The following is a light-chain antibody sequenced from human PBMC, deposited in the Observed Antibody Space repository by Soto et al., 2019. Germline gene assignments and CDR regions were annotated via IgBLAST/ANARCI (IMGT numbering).Light chain of an antibody. CDR3: QQYSSEWT. V-gene: IGKV3-20*01. Sequence: EIVRTQSPGTLSLSPGERATLSCRASQSFSSNYLAWYQQKPGQAPMLLIYGASTRDTGIPDRFSGTESGKDFTHTISRLEPEDSAVYYCQQYSSEWTFGQGTKVEI. CDR2: GAS. J-gene: IGKJ1*01. CDR1: QSFSSNY.